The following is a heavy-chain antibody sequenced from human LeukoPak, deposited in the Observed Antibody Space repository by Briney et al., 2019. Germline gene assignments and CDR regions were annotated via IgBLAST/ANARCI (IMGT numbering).Heavy chain of an antibody. CDR1: GGSLSYYY. CDR3: ARGGFYCGDDCYVDY. CDR2: INRSGST. D-gene: IGHD2-21*02. Sequence: SETLSLTCAVYGGSLSYYYWSWIRQPPEKGLEWIGEINRSGSTNYNPSLKSRVSISVDTSKNQISLKLSSVTAADTDVYYCARGGFYCGDDCYVDYWGQGTLVTVSS. J-gene: IGHJ4*02. V-gene: IGHV4-34*01.